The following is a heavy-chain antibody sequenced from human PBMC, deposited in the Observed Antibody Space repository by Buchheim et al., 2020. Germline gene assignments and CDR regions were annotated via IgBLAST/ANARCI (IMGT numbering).Heavy chain of an antibody. V-gene: IGHV3-7*01. CDR3: AREPAGIAAAADAEYFQH. D-gene: IGHD6-13*01. CDR1: GFTFSSYW. Sequence: EVQLVESGGGLVQPGGSLRLSCAASGFTFSSYWMSWVRQAPGKGLEWVANIKQDGSEKYYVDSVKGRFPISRDNPKTSLYLQMNSLRAEDTAVYYCAREPAGIAAAADAEYFQHWGQGTL. CDR2: IKQDGSEK. J-gene: IGHJ1*01.